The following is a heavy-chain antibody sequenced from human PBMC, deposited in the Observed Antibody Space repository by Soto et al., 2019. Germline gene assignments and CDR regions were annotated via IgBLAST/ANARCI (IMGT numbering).Heavy chain of an antibody. J-gene: IGHJ5*02. CDR3: ARGSDDFWSGNWFDP. CDR2: IYYSGST. V-gene: IGHV4-30-4*01. Sequence: PSETLSLTCTVSGGSISSGDYYWSWIRQPPGKGLEWIGYIYYSGSTYYNPSLKSRVTISVDTSKNQFSLKLSSVTAADTAVYYCARGSDDFWSGNWFDPWGQGTLVTVS. D-gene: IGHD3-3*01. CDR1: GGSISSGDYY.